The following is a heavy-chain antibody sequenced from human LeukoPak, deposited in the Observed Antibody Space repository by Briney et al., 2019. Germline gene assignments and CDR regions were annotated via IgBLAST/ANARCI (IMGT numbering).Heavy chain of an antibody. V-gene: IGHV1-46*01. CDR3: ARGTPAVTTDRVTDFDY. CDR2: INPSGGST. D-gene: IGHD4-17*01. Sequence: ASVKVSCKASGYTFTSYYMHWVRQAPGQGLEWMGIINPSGGSTSYAQKFQGRVTMTRDMSTSTVYMELSSLRSEDTAVYYCARGTPAVTTDRVTDFDYWGQGTLVTVSS. J-gene: IGHJ4*02. CDR1: GYTFTSYY.